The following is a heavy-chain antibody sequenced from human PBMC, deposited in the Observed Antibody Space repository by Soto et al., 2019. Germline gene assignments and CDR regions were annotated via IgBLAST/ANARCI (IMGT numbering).Heavy chain of an antibody. V-gene: IGHV2-5*02. CDR3: AHRGGLALFDS. D-gene: IGHD3-16*01. Sequence: QITLKESGPTLVKPTQTLTLTCTFSGFSLTTSGVGVGWIRQPPGKALEWLALIYWDDDKRYSPSLKSRLTITKDTSKNQVDLTMTNMDPVDTATYYCAHRGGLALFDSWGQGTLVTVSS. J-gene: IGHJ4*02. CDR2: IYWDDDK. CDR1: GFSLTTSGVG.